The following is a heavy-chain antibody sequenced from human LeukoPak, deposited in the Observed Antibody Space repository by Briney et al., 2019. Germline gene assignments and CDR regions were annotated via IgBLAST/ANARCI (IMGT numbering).Heavy chain of an antibody. D-gene: IGHD6-13*01. CDR3: ARGSYSSSWKTFDY. Sequence: GGSLRLSCAASGFTFSSYWMHWVRQAPGKGLVWVSRINSDGSSTSYADSVKGRFTISRDNSKNTLYLQMNSLGADDTAMYYCARGSYSSSWKTFDYWGQGTLVTVSS. J-gene: IGHJ4*02. CDR2: INSDGSST. CDR1: GFTFSSYW. V-gene: IGHV3-74*01.